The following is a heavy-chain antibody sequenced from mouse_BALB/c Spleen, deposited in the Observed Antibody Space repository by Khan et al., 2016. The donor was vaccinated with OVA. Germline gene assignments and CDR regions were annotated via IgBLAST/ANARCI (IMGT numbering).Heavy chain of an antibody. V-gene: IGHV7-3*02. CDR3: AKYRMGSYFDY. CDR2: IATKADGYKT. D-gene: IGHD4-1*01. CDR1: GFTFTAYY. J-gene: IGHJ2*01. Sequence: EVELVESGGGLVQPGGSLRLSCATSGFTFTAYYMTWVRQPPGEALEWLGFIATKADGYKTEYSASVKGRFTISRDTSQNILYLQMTTLRAEDSATDYCAKYRMGSYFDYWGQGTTLTVSS.